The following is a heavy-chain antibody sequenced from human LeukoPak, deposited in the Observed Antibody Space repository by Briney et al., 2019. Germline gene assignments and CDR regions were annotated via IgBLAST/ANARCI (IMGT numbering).Heavy chain of an antibody. CDR1: GFTFSSYE. CDR3: AKAPWDILTGREDY. Sequence: PGGSLRLSCAASGFTFSSYEMNWVRQAPGKGLEWVSYISSSGSTIYYADSVKGRFTISRDNAKNSLYLQMNSLRAEDTAVYYCAKAPWDILTGREDYWGQGTLVTVSS. CDR2: ISSSGSTI. V-gene: IGHV3-48*03. D-gene: IGHD3-9*01. J-gene: IGHJ4*02.